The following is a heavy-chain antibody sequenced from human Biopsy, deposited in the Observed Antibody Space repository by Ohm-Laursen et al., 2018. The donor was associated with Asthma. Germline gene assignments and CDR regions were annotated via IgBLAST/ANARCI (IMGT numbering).Heavy chain of an antibody. J-gene: IGHJ4*02. V-gene: IGHV3-30*18. CDR2: ISFDGSNK. Sequence: SLRLSCSASGFTFSNYGMHWVRQAPGKGLDWVAVISFDGSNKNYTDSVKGRFTISRDNSRNTLHLQMNSLRAEDTAVYYCAKDVFPGWELLRGPDYWGQGTLVTVSS. D-gene: IGHD1-26*01. CDR3: AKDVFPGWELLRGPDY. CDR1: GFTFSNYG.